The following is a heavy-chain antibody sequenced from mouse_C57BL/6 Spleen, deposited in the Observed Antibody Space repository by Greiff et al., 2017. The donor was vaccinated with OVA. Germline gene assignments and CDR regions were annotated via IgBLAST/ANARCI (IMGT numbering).Heavy chain of an antibody. D-gene: IGHD4-1*01. V-gene: IGHV1-15*01. Sequence: QVHVKQSGAELVRPGASVTLSCKASGYTFTDYEMHWVKQTPVHGLEWIGAIDPETGGTAYNQKFKGKAILTADKSSSTAYMELRSLTSEDSAVYYCTRRWDVDYWGQGTTLTVSS. J-gene: IGHJ2*01. CDR3: TRRWDVDY. CDR1: GYTFTDYE. CDR2: IDPETGGT.